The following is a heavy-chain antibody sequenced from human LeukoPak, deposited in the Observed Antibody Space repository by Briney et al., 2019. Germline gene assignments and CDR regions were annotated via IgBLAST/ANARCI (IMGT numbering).Heavy chain of an antibody. Sequence: GGSLRLSCAVSGFTFSDHYMDWVRQAPGKGLEWVGRSRNRAKSYTTDYAASVKGRFTISRDDSKSTLYLQMNSLETEDTAVYYCSRDASGDHWGQGTLVSVS. V-gene: IGHV3-72*01. J-gene: IGHJ4*02. CDR1: GFTFSDHY. CDR2: SRNRAKSYTT. CDR3: SRDASGDH.